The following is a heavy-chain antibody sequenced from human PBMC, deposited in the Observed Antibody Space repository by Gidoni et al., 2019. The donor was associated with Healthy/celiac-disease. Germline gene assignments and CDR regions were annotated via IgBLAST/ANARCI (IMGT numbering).Heavy chain of an antibody. CDR1: GFTFSSYE. CDR2: ISSSGSTI. CDR3: ASNSGSYREIDY. J-gene: IGHJ4*02. V-gene: IGHV3-48*03. Sequence: EVQLVESGGGLVQPGGSLRLSCAASGFTFSSYEMNWVRQAPGKGLEWVSYISSSGSTIYYADSVKGRFTISRDNAKNSLYLQMNSLRAEDTAVYYCASNSGSYREIDYWGQGTLVTVSS. D-gene: IGHD1-26*01.